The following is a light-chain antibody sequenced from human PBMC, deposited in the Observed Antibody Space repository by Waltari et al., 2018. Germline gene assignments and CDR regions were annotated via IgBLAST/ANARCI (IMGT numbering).Light chain of an antibody. CDR1: NIGSKS. Sequence: YVLTQPPSVSVDPGKTARLTCGGENIGSKSVNWYQQKPGQAPVLVMFYDSDRPSEIPARFSGSNSGNTATLTISWVEAGDEANYHCQVWDDVTDSGVFGGGTKLTVL. CDR2: YDS. CDR3: QVWDDVTDSGV. V-gene: IGLV3-21*04. J-gene: IGLJ3*02.